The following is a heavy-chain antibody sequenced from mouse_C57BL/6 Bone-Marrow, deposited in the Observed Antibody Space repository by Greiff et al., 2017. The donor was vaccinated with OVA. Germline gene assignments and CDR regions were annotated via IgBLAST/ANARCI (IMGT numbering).Heavy chain of an antibody. CDR2: INPSSGYT. J-gene: IGHJ2*01. Sequence: QVHVKQSGAELAKPGASVKLSCKASGYTFTSYWMHWVKQRPGQGLEWIGYINPSSGYTKYNQKFKDKATLTADKSSSTAYMQLSSLTYEDSAVYYCASITTAYYWGQGTTLTVSS. CDR3: ASITTAYY. V-gene: IGHV1-7*01. D-gene: IGHD1-1*01. CDR1: GYTFTSYW.